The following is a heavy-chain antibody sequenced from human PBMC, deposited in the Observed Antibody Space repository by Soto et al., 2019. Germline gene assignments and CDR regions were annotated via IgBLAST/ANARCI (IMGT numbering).Heavy chain of an antibody. CDR1: GYTFTSYA. D-gene: IGHD3-10*01. CDR3: ARGLNVYYSDY. V-gene: IGHV1-3*01. CDR2: INAGNGNT. J-gene: IGHJ4*02. Sequence: QVQLVQSGAEVKKPGASVKVSCKASGYTFTSYAMHWVRQAPGQRREWMGWINAGNGNTKYSQKFQGRVTITRDTSESTAYMELSSLRSEDTAVYYCARGLNVYYSDYWGQGTLVTVSS.